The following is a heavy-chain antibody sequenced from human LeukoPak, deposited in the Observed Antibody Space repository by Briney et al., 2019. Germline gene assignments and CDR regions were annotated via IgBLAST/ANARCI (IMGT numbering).Heavy chain of an antibody. D-gene: IGHD5-18*01. CDR1: GFTVSSNE. CDR2: ISGGST. CDR3: KNRQWIQLWFYFFDY. Sequence: GGSLRLSCAASGFTVSSNEMSWVRQAPGKGLEWVSSISGGSTYYADSRKGRFTISRDNSKNTLHLQMNSLRAEDTAVYYCKNRQWIQLWFYFFDYWGQGTLVTVSS. J-gene: IGHJ4*02. V-gene: IGHV3-38-3*01.